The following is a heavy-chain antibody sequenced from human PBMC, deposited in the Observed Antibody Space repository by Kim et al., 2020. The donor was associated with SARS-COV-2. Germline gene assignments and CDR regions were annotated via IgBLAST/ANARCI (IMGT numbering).Heavy chain of an antibody. CDR2: IYYSGST. J-gene: IGHJ6*02. V-gene: IGHV4-39*01. CDR3: ARSPTPGYYYDSSGYYKYGMDV. Sequence: SETLSLTCTVSGGSISSSSYYWGWIRQPPGKGLEWIGSIYYSGSTYYNPSLKSRVTISVDTSKNQFSLKLSSVTAADTAVYYCARSPTPGYYYDSSGYYKYGMDVWGQGTTVTVSS. D-gene: IGHD3-22*01. CDR1: GGSISSSSYY.